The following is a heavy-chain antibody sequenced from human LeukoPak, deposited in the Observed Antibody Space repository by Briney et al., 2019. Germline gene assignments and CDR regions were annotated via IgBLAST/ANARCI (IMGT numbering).Heavy chain of an antibody. Sequence: SETLSLTCAVYGGSLSGYYWSWIRQPPGKGLEWIGEINHSGSTNYNPSLKSRVTISVDTSKNQFSLKLSSVTAADTAVFYCARGGYSYGRGWFDPWGQGTLVTVSS. J-gene: IGHJ5*02. CDR2: INHSGST. CDR1: GGSLSGYY. CDR3: ARGGYSYGRGWFDP. V-gene: IGHV4-34*01. D-gene: IGHD5-18*01.